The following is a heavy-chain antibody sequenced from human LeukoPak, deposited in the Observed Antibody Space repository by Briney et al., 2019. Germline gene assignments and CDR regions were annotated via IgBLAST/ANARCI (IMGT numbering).Heavy chain of an antibody. CDR1: GYTFTSYG. CDR2: INPNSGGT. D-gene: IGHD3-10*01. V-gene: IGHV1-2*02. Sequence: ASVKVSCKASGYTFTSYGISWVRQAPGQGLEWMGWINPNSGGTNYAQKFQGRVTMTRDTSISTAYMELSRLRSDGTAVYYCAREHYYGSGSENWFDPWGQGTLVTVSS. CDR3: AREHYYGSGSENWFDP. J-gene: IGHJ5*02.